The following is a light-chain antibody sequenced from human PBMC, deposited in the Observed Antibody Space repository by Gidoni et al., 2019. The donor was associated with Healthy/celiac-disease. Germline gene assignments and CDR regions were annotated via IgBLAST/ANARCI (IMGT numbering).Light chain of an antibody. CDR2: LGS. Sequence: VMTQSPLSLPVTPGEPASISCRSSQSLLHSNGYNYLDWYLQKPGQSPQLLIYLGSNRASGVPDRFSGSGSGTDFTLKISRVEAEDVGVYYCMQALQTPLTFGGGTKVEIK. CDR3: MQALQTPLT. V-gene: IGKV2-28*01. J-gene: IGKJ4*01. CDR1: QSLLHSNGYNY.